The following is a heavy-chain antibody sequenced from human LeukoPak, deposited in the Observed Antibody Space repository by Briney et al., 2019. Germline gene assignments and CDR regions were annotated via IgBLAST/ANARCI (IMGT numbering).Heavy chain of an antibody. CDR3: ARGSGYSH. J-gene: IGHJ4*02. D-gene: IGHD3-3*01. CDR2: ISGGGDST. Sequence: GGSLRLSCAASGFTFSSYAMSWVRQAPGKGLEWVSAISGGGDSTYYADSVKGRFTISRGNSKNTLYLHMNSLTAEDTAVYYCARGSGYSHWGQGTLVTVSS. CDR1: GFTFSSYA. V-gene: IGHV3-23*01.